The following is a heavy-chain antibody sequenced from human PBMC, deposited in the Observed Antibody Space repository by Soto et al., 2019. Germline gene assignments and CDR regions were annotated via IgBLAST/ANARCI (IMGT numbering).Heavy chain of an antibody. CDR2: IDPSDSYT. J-gene: IGHJ3*02. V-gene: IGHV5-10-1*01. Sequence: GESLKISCKGSGYSFTSYWISWVCQMPGKGLEWMGRIDPSDSYTNYSPSFQGHVTISADKSISTAYLQWSSLKASDTAMYYCARPGMPRRYDAFDIWGQGTMVTVSS. D-gene: IGHD2-2*01. CDR3: ARPGMPRRYDAFDI. CDR1: GYSFTSYW.